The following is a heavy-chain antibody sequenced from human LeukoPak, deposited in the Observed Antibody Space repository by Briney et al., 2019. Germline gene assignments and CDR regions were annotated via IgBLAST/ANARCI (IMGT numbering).Heavy chain of an antibody. V-gene: IGHV1-69*04. D-gene: IGHD5-24*01. Sequence: SVKVSCKASGGAFSSYAISWVRQAPGQGLEWMGRIIPILGIANYAQKFQGRVTITADKSTSTAYMELSSLRSEDTAVYYCARGYLEMATILSDAFDIWGQGTMVTVSS. CDR3: ARGYLEMATILSDAFDI. CDR2: IIPILGIA. J-gene: IGHJ3*02. CDR1: GGAFSSYA.